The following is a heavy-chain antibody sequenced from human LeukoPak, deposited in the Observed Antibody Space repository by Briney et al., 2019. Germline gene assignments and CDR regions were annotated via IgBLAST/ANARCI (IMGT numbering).Heavy chain of an antibody. V-gene: IGHV3-21*01. Sequence: GGSLRLSCAASGFTFSSYNMNWVRQAPGKGLEWVSSISTSSNYRYYADSVKGRFTISRDNSKNTLYLQMNSLRAEDTAVYYCAKDALKTSGIGAWGLRWFPFDYWGQGTLVTVSS. CDR1: GFTFSSYN. CDR3: AKDALKTSGIGAWGLRWFPFDY. J-gene: IGHJ4*02. CDR2: ISTSSNYR. D-gene: IGHD6-13*01.